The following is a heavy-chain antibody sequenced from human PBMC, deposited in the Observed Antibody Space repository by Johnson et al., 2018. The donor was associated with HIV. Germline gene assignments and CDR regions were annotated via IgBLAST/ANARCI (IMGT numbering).Heavy chain of an antibody. J-gene: IGHJ3*02. CDR1: GFTFSSYA. D-gene: IGHD4-17*01. CDR2: ISGGGGST. CDR3: AKEYGDYGVGRDAFDI. Sequence: VQLVESGGGLVQPGGSLRLSCAASGFTFSSYAMSWVRQAPGKGLEWVSGISGGGGSTYYADSVKGRFTISRDNSKNTLYLQMNSLRAEDMAVYYCAKEYGDYGVGRDAFDIWGQGTVVTVSS. V-gene: IGHV3-23*04.